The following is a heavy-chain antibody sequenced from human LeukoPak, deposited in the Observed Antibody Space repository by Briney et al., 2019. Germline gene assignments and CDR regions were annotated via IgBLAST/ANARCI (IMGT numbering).Heavy chain of an antibody. CDR1: GFTFSSYA. D-gene: IGHD4-23*01. V-gene: IGHV3-30-3*01. Sequence: AGTSLRLSCAASGFTFSSYAMHWVRQAPGKGLEWVALISYDGNNQYYADSVKGRFTISRDNSMNTLYLQMNSLRVDDTAEYYCARGRGGDYGGNSGHFDYWGQGTLVTVSS. CDR2: ISYDGNNQ. J-gene: IGHJ4*02. CDR3: ARGRGGDYGGNSGHFDY.